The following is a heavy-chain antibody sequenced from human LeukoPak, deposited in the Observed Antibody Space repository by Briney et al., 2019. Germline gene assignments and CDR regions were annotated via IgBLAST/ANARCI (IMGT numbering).Heavy chain of an antibody. V-gene: IGHV4-59*08. CDR3: ARHFGY. CDR2: IFYGGST. Sequence: PSETLSLTCTVSGGSINNHYWSWIRQPPGKGLEWIGSIFYGGSTDSNPSLKGRVTISVDASKNQFSLKLSSVTAADTAMYFCARHFGYWGQGTLVTVSS. CDR1: GGSINNHY. J-gene: IGHJ4*02.